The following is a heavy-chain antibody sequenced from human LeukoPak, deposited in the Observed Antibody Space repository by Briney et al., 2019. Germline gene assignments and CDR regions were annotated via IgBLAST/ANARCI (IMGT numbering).Heavy chain of an antibody. J-gene: IGHJ6*03. CDR2: IKQDGSVK. CDR1: GFTFSSYW. D-gene: IGHD3-10*01. V-gene: IGHV3-7*03. CDR3: AKVGPSLVRGLIRGGARYYYNYMDV. Sequence: GGSLRLSCAASGFTFSSYWMTWVRQAPGKGLEWVANIKQDGSVKYYVDSVKGRFTISRDNAKNSLYLQMNSLRAEDTAVYYCAKVGPSLVRGLIRGGARYYYNYMDVWGKGTTVTISS.